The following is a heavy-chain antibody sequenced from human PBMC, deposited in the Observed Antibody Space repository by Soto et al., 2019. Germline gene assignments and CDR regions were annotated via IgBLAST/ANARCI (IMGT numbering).Heavy chain of an antibody. CDR1: GGSITTNGHY. CDR2: IYYTGNS. J-gene: IGHJ4*02. D-gene: IGHD3-16*01. CDR3: ARAPWGFDS. V-gene: IGHV4-31*03. Sequence: QVQLQESGPELVKPSQTLSLTCSVSGGSITTNGHYWTWIRQHPGQGLEWIAYIYYTGNSYLNPSLTSRLGISVDTSKNQFSLELRSVTAADTAVYYCARAPWGFDSWGQGTLVTVSS.